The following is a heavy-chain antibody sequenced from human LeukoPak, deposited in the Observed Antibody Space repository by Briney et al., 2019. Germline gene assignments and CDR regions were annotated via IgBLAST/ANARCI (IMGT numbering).Heavy chain of an antibody. CDR3: ARAGSVSSGYYYFDY. D-gene: IGHD3-22*01. V-gene: IGHV4-61*02. CDR2: IYTSGST. J-gene: IGHJ4*02. Sequence: IPSETLSLTCTVSGGSISSGSYYWSWIRQPAGKGLEWIGRIYTSGSTNYNPSLKSRVTISVDTSKNQFSLKLSSVTAADTAVYYCARAGSVSSGYYYFDYWGQGTLVTVSS. CDR1: GGSISSGSYY.